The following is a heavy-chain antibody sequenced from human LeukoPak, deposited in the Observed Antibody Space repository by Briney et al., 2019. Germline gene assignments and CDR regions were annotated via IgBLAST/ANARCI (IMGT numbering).Heavy chain of an antibody. J-gene: IGHJ2*01. V-gene: IGHV4-59*01. CDR2: IYYSGST. Sequence: PSETLSLTCPVSGGSISSYYWSWLRQPPGKGLEWLGYIYYSGSTNYNPSLKSRVTISVGTSKNQFSLKLSSVTAADTAVYYCARDAKFDFWSDGGYFDLWGRGTLVTVSS. CDR3: ARDAKFDFWSDGGYFDL. D-gene: IGHD3-3*01. CDR1: GGSISSYY.